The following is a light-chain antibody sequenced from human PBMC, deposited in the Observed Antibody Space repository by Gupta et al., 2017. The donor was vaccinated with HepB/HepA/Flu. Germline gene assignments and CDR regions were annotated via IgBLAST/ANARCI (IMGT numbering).Light chain of an antibody. Sequence: QSVLTQPPPVSPAPGQKVTISCSGSSSNIGNNYVSWYQQLPGTAPKLLIYDNNKRPSGIPDRFSGSKSGTSATLGITGLQTGDEADYYCGTWDSSLSAGVVFGGGTKLTVL. J-gene: IGLJ2*01. V-gene: IGLV1-51*01. CDR3: GTWDSSLSAGVV. CDR2: DNN. CDR1: SSNIGNNY.